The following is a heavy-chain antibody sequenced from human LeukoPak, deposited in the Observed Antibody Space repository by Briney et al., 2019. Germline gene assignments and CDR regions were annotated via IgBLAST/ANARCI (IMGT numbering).Heavy chain of an antibody. Sequence: SETLSLTCAVYGGSFSGYYWSWIRRPPGKGLEWIGEINHSGSTNYNPSLKSRVTISVDTSKNQFSLKLSSVTAADTAVYYCAGLEYSRSWRNYYYGMDVWGQGTTVTVSS. CDR1: GGSFSGYY. D-gene: IGHD6-13*01. J-gene: IGHJ6*02. CDR2: INHSGST. CDR3: AGLEYSRSWRNYYYGMDV. V-gene: IGHV4-34*01.